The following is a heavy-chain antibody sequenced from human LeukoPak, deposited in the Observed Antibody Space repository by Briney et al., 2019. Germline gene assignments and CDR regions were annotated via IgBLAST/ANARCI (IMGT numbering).Heavy chain of an antibody. CDR2: IIPIFGTA. D-gene: IGHD2-8*01. CDR3: ARDLGYCTNGVCHTRFDY. CDR1: GGTFNSFA. J-gene: IGHJ4*02. V-gene: IGHV1-69*13. Sequence: ASVKVSCKASGGTFNSFAISWVRQAPGQGLEWMGGIIPIFGTANYAQKFQGRVTITADESTSTAYMELNSLRAEDTAVYYCARDLGYCTNGVCHTRFDYWGQGTLVAVSS.